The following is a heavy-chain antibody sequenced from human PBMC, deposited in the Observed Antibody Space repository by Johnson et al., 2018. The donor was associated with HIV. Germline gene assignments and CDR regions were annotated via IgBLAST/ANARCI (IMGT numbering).Heavy chain of an antibody. CDR3: AKDQFPAYSNSLFPDAFDI. CDR1: GFTFSSYG. V-gene: IGHV3-30*02. CDR2: IWHDGSNT. D-gene: IGHD6-6*01. J-gene: IGHJ3*02. Sequence: QMLLVESGGGLVQPGGSLRLSCAAFGFTFSSYGIHWVRQTPGKGLEWVALIWHDGSNTNYADSVKGRFTISRDNSKNTLYLQMNSLRAEDTAVYYCAKDQFPAYSNSLFPDAFDIWGQGTMVTVSS.